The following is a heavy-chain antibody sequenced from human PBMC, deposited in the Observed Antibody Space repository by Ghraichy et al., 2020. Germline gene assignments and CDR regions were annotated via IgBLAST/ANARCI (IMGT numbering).Heavy chain of an antibody. V-gene: IGHV1-2*02. CDR2: ITPNNGAT. CDR3: ARGRAGYGGPADGLDF. CDR1: GYIFSAYY. Sequence: ASVKVSCKTSGYIFSAYYIHWVRQAPGHGLEWRGWITPNNGATSSAQQFQGGVSLTRDSSLSTALMELTGLKPNDTAVYYCARGRAGYGGPADGLDFWGKGTLVVVSS. D-gene: IGHD5-18*01. J-gene: IGHJ3*01.